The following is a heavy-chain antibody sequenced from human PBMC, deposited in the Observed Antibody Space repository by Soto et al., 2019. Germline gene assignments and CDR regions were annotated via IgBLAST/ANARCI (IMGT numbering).Heavy chain of an antibody. CDR3: ARDLGSGSYYEGCYFDY. D-gene: IGHD1-26*01. CDR2: IWYDGSNK. V-gene: IGHV3-33*01. J-gene: IGHJ4*02. CDR1: GFTFSSYG. Sequence: GGSLRLSCAASGFTFSSYGMHWVRQAPGKGLEWVAVIWYDGSNKYYADSVKGRFPISRDNSKNTLYLQMNSLRAEDTAVYYCARDLGSGSYYEGCYFDYWGQGTLVTVSS.